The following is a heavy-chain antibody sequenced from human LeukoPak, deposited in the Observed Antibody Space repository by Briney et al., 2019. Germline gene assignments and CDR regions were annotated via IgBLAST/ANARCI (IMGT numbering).Heavy chain of an antibody. CDR3: AKTLVADYYGSGKRPFDAFDI. V-gene: IGHV3-30*18. J-gene: IGHJ3*02. Sequence: GRSLRLSCAASGFTFSSYGMHWVRQAPGKGLEWVAVISYDGSNKYYADSVKGRFTISRDNSKNTLYLQMNSLRAEDTAVYYCAKTLVADYYGSGKRPFDAFDIWGQGTMVTVSS. D-gene: IGHD3-10*01. CDR2: ISYDGSNK. CDR1: GFTFSSYG.